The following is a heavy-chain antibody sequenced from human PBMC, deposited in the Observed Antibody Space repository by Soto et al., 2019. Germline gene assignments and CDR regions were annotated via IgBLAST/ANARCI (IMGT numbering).Heavy chain of an antibody. CDR3: ARDRLMATAGTARHYFGLDV. Sequence: TLALTCTVSGGSIRSGGYYWSWVRQNPRKGLEWIGNIYYSGNTYYNPSLKSRLTISVDTSKNQFSLNLSSVTAADTAVYYCARDRLMATAGTARHYFGLDVWGQGTTVTVSS. CDR2: IYYSGNT. D-gene: IGHD5-18*01. CDR1: GGSIRSGGYY. J-gene: IGHJ6*02. V-gene: IGHV4-31*03.